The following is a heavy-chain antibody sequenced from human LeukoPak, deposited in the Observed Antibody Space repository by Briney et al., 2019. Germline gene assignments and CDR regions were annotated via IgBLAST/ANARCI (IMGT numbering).Heavy chain of an antibody. CDR1: GYTFTSYY. CDR2: INPSAGST. J-gene: IGHJ4*02. D-gene: IGHD2-21*02. CDR3: ASRVTANSVFDY. V-gene: IGHV1-46*01. Sequence: ASVKVSCKASGYTFTSYYIHWVRQAPGQGLEWMGIINPSAGSTTFAQDFQGRVTMTRDMSTSTVYMELSSLRSEDTAIYYCASRVTANSVFDYWGQGTLVTVSS.